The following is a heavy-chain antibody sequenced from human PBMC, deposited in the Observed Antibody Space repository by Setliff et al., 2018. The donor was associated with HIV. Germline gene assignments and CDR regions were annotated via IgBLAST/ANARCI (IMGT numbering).Heavy chain of an antibody. CDR1: GGSLSDTHW. Sequence: SETLSLTCTVSGGSLSDTHWWTWIRQPAGRGPQWIGRIFVAGATNYNPSLKSRLTISLDTSKRQFSLILNSVTAADTAVYYCAREAPGSRNRWPYYFDFWGQGMLVTVSS. V-gene: IGHV4-4*07. J-gene: IGHJ4*02. D-gene: IGHD2-15*01. CDR2: IFVAGAT. CDR3: AREAPGSRNRWPYYFDF.